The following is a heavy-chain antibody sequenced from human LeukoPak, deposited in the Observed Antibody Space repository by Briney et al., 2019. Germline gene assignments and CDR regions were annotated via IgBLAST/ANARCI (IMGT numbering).Heavy chain of an antibody. CDR3: ARARTTRGFDY. J-gene: IGHJ4*02. CDR2: IWHDGSNK. CDR1: GFTFNSYG. D-gene: IGHD4-17*01. V-gene: IGHV3-33*01. Sequence: PGRSLRLSCAASGFTFNSYGIHWVRQAPGKGLEWVAFIWHDGSNKYYADSVKGRFTISRDNSKNTLYLQMNSLRAEDTAVYYCARARTTRGFDYWGQGTLVTVSS.